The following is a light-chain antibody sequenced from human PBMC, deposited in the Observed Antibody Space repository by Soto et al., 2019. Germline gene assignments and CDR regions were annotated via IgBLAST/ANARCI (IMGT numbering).Light chain of an antibody. V-gene: IGKV3-15*01. J-gene: IGKJ1*01. CDR3: QQDNNWPPWT. CDR1: QSVSNN. Sequence: ILMTQSPATLSVSPGERATLSCRASQSVSNNLAWYQQKPGQAPRLLIYDASTRATGIPARFSGSGSGTEFTLPIIGLQSEEFAVYYCQQDNNWPPWTFGQGTKVEIK. CDR2: DAS.